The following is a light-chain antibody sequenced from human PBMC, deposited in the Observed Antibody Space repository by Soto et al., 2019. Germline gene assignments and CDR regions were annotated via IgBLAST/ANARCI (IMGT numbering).Light chain of an antibody. CDR1: RSDVGGYKY. CDR2: YIR. CDR3: SSYIGRSTRV. Sequence: QSALTQPASVSGTPGQSITISCTGTRSDVGGYKYVSWYQQHPGKAPKLIIYYIRNRPSGVSNRCSDSKSGNTASLPISGLQAEDEAGYCCSSYIGRSTRVFGTGTKLTVL. J-gene: IGLJ1*01. V-gene: IGLV2-14*03.